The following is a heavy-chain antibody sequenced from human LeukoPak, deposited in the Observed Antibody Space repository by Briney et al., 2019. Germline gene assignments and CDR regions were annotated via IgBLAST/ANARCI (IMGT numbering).Heavy chain of an antibody. CDR3: ATVGGY. V-gene: IGHV3-23*01. CDR2: ISGSGTST. Sequence: GGSLRLSCAGSGFTFSSYAMTWVRQAAGEGLQWVSSISGSGTSTYYTDSVKGRFTISRDNSKNAMYLQMHGLRVDDTAVYYCATVGGYWGQGTLVTVSS. D-gene: IGHD3-16*01. CDR1: GFTFSSYA. J-gene: IGHJ4*02.